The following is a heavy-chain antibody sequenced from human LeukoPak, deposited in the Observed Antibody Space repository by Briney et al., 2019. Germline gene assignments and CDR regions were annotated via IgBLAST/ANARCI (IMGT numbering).Heavy chain of an antibody. CDR3: ARERRDGYIPFDY. V-gene: IGHV4-59*12. CDR1: GGSISSYY. D-gene: IGHD5-24*01. Sequence: SETLSLTCTVSGGSISSYYWSWIRQPPGKGLEWIGYIYYSGSTNYNPSLKSRVTISVDTSKNQFSLKLSSVTAADTAVYYCARERRDGYIPFDYWGQGTLVTVSS. CDR2: IYYSGST. J-gene: IGHJ4*02.